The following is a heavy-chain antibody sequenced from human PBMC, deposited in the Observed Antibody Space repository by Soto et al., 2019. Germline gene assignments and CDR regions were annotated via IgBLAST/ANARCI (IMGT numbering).Heavy chain of an antibody. V-gene: IGHV4-61*01. CDR3: AISPDSGDYVDY. CDR2: IYFSGTT. CDR1: GGSVSSDSYY. J-gene: IGHJ4*02. Sequence: QVQLQESGPRLVQPSETLSLTCSVSGGSVSSDSYYWSWIRQPPGAGLEWIGYIYFSGTTNYNPSLESRVTILLDSSKTQFSLKLSSVTAADTAVYYCAISPDSGDYVDYWGQGTLVAVSS. D-gene: IGHD4-17*01.